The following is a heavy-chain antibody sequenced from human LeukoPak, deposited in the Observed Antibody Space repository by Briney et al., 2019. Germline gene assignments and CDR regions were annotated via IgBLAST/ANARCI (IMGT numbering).Heavy chain of an antibody. CDR2: FDPEDGET. D-gene: IGHD3-9*01. CDR3: ATVTWRDILTVRGAFDI. Sequence: ASVTISCKVSGYTLTELSMHWVRQAPGKGLEWMGGFDPEDGETIYAQKFQGRVTMTEDTSTDTAYMELSSLRSEDTAVYYCATVTWRDILTVRGAFDIWGQGTMVTVSS. J-gene: IGHJ3*02. V-gene: IGHV1-24*01. CDR1: GYTLTELS.